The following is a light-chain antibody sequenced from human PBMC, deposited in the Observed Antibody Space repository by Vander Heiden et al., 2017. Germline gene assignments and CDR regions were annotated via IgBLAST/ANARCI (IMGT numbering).Light chain of an antibody. CDR3: QQYNSYPET. Sequence: DIQLTQSPSTLSASVGDSLTITCRASQGISRWLAWYQQKPGKAPNLLIYKASTLESGVPSRFSGSGSGTEFTLTISSLQPDDFATYYCQQYNSYPETFGQGTKVEIK. CDR2: KAS. V-gene: IGKV1-5*03. J-gene: IGKJ1*01. CDR1: QGISRW.